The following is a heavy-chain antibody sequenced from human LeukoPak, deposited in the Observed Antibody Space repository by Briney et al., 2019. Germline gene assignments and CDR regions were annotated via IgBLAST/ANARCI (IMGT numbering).Heavy chain of an antibody. Sequence: GESLKISCKGAGYSITSYWISWVRQMAGKGLEWMGIIYPGDSDTRYSPSFQGQVTISADKSISTAYLQWISLKAADDAMYYCERHPEYQLSAFDIWGQGTMVTVSS. D-gene: IGHD1-1*01. CDR3: ERHPEYQLSAFDI. CDR1: GYSITSYW. J-gene: IGHJ3*02. V-gene: IGHV5-51*01. CDR2: IYPGDSDT.